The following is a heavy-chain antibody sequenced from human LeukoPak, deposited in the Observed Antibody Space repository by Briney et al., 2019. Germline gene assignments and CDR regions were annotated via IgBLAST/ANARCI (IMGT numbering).Heavy chain of an antibody. CDR2: ISAYNGNT. CDR3: ARDRAYYDILTGYYDLVY. D-gene: IGHD3-9*01. Sequence: VASVKVSCKASGYTFTSYGISWVRQAPGQGLEWMGWISAYNGNTNYAQKLQGRVTMTTGTSTSTAYMELRSLRSDDTAVYYCARDRAYYDILTGYYDLVYWGQGTLVTVSS. CDR1: GYTFTSYG. V-gene: IGHV1-18*01. J-gene: IGHJ4*02.